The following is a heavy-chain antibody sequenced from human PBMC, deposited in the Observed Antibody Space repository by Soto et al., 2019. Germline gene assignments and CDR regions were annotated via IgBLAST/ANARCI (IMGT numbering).Heavy chain of an antibody. D-gene: IGHD6-6*01. CDR2: IYYSGST. Sequence: SETLSLTCTVSGGSISSSSYYWGWIRQPPGKGLEWIGSIYYSGSTYYNPSLKSRVTISVDTSKNQFSLKLSSVTAADTAVYYCARPPQQSIAARPRENYYYYYMDVWGKGTTVTVSS. CDR1: GGSISSSSYY. CDR3: ARPPQQSIAARPRENYYYYYMDV. V-gene: IGHV4-39*01. J-gene: IGHJ6*03.